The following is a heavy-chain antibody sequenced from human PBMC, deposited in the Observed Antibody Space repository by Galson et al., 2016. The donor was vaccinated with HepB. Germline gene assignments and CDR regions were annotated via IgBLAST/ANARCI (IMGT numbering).Heavy chain of an antibody. V-gene: IGHV1-3*01. D-gene: IGHD3/OR15-3a*01. CDR3: ARDDATDGPIILDY. Sequence: VKVSCKASGYSFKTYGIHWVRQAPGQRPEWMGWINDGDGSTLHSQRFQGRVTLTRDTSASTAYMELSSLIFEDTAVYFCARDDATDGPIILDYWGQGTLVTVPS. J-gene: IGHJ4*02. CDR2: INDGDGST. CDR1: GYSFKTYG.